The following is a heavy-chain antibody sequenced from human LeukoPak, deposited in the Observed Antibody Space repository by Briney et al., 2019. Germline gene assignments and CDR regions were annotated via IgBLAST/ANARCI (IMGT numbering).Heavy chain of an antibody. D-gene: IGHD3-9*01. V-gene: IGHV3-20*04. CDR1: GFTFDDYG. CDR3: AKDLSLTGYSPFDY. Sequence: PGGSLRLSCTASGFTFDDYGMSWVRQAPGKGLEWVSGINWNGGSTGYADSVKGRFTISRDNAKNSLYLQMNSLRAEDTALYYCAKDLSLTGYSPFDYWGQGTLVTVSS. CDR2: INWNGGST. J-gene: IGHJ4*02.